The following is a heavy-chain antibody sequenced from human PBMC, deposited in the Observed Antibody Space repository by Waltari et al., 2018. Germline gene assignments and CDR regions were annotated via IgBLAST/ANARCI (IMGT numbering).Heavy chain of an antibody. J-gene: IGHJ3*01. CDR2: ILSDGSKK. Sequence: VQMVESGGGVVQPGRSLRLSCAASGFTFSAYGLHWVRPAPGKGLEWLASILSDGSKKYCADSVKCRCTISRDNSKNTLYLQMNSLRAEDTAVYYCAKGLGVTNNDGFHVWGQGTMVTVSS. CDR1: GFTFSAYG. D-gene: IGHD4-17*01. V-gene: IGHV3-30*18. CDR3: AKGLGVTNNDGFHV.